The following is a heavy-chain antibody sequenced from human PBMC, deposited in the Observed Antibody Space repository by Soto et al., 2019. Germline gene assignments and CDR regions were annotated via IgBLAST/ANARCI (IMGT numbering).Heavy chain of an antibody. CDR3: AKGMDVVSYFDQ. Sequence: QVHLVESGGGVVQPGKSLRLACAASGFSFSSYAMHWVRQAPGKGPEWVAVISFDGSKEHYEDSVEGRFTISRDNSKNILYLQMNGLRAEDTGVYYCAKGMDVVSYFDQWGQGALVTVSS. V-gene: IGHV3-30*18. CDR2: ISFDGSKE. J-gene: IGHJ4*02. CDR1: GFSFSSYA. D-gene: IGHD2-21*01.